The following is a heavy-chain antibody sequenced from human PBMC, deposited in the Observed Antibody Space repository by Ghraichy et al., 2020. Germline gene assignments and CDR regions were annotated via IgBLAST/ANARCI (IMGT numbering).Heavy chain of an antibody. Sequence: SETLSLTCTVSGASISSYYWSWIRQPAGKGLEWIGRIYTSGNTHYNPSLKSRVTMSVDTSKNQFSLKLSSVTAADTAVYYCARGGRTTSGYPGGFQDYWGQGTLVTVYS. V-gene: IGHV4-4*07. CDR1: GASISSYY. D-gene: IGHD3-22*01. CDR2: IYTSGNT. CDR3: ARGGRTTSGYPGGFQDY. J-gene: IGHJ4*02.